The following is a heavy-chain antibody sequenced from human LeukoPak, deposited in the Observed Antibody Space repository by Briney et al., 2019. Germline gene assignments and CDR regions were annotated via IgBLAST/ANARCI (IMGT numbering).Heavy chain of an antibody. D-gene: IGHD3-22*01. Sequence: GGSLRLSCAGSGFTFSSHSINWVRQAPGKGLEWVSSISSSSSFRYYADSVRGRFTISRDNAKNSVYLQMNSLRAEDTAVYYCARGWVPSDITMNWGQGTMVTVSS. CDR3: ARGWVPSDITMN. J-gene: IGHJ3*01. CDR2: ISSSSSFR. V-gene: IGHV3-21*01. CDR1: GFTFSSHS.